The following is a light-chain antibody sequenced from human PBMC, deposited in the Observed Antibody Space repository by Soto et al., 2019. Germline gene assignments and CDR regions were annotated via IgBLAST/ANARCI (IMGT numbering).Light chain of an antibody. CDR2: ATS. V-gene: IGKV3-20*01. CDR3: QQSGISPWT. Sequence: DNVLTQSPDTLSLSPGDRATLSCRASRIIGHNYLAWYQQKPGQPPRLLIYATSTRATGIPDRFSGSGSVTDFTLTITRLEPEDFAVYYCQQSGISPWTFGQGTKVDIK. J-gene: IGKJ1*01. CDR1: RIIGHNY.